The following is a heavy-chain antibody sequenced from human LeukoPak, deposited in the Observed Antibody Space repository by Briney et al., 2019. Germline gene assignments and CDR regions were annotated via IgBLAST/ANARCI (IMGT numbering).Heavy chain of an antibody. CDR2: ISGSGGST. V-gene: IGHV3-23*01. CDR3: GKELRGGGAYFDY. D-gene: IGHD3-16*01. Sequence: GGSLRLSCAASGFTFSSYAMSWVRQAPGKGLEWVSAISGSGGSTYYADSVKGRFTISRDNSKNTLYLQMNGLRAEDTAVYYCGKELRGGGAYFDYWGQGTLVTVSS. J-gene: IGHJ4*02. CDR1: GFTFSSYA.